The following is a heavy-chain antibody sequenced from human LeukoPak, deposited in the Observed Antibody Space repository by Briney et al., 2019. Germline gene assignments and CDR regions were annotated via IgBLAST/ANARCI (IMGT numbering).Heavy chain of an antibody. V-gene: IGHV3-9*01. CDR2: INRNSGRI. D-gene: IGHD1-26*01. Sequence: GGSLRLSCAASGFTFDDSAMHWVRQAPGKALEWVSGINRNSGRIDYADSVKGRFTISRDNAKNSLYLQMNSLRAEDTALYYCAKDVGGGNYYYFDYWGQGTPVTVSS. CDR3: AKDVGGGNYYYFDY. J-gene: IGHJ4*02. CDR1: GFTFDDSA.